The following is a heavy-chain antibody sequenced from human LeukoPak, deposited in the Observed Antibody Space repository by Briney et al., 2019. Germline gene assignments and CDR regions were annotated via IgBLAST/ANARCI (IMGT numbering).Heavy chain of an antibody. V-gene: IGHV5-51*01. Sequence: GESLKISCXGSGYSFTSYWIGWVREMPGKGLGWMGIIYPGDSDTRYSPSFQGQVTISADKSISTAYLQWSSLKASDTAMYYCARASSFEYSSSPHNYYYYYYMDVWGKGTTVTVSS. CDR1: GYSFTSYW. D-gene: IGHD6-6*01. CDR2: IYPGDSDT. CDR3: ARASSFEYSSSPHNYYYYYYMDV. J-gene: IGHJ6*03.